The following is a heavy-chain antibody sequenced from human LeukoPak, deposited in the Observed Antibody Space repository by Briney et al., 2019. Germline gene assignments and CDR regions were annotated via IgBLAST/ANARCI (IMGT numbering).Heavy chain of an antibody. V-gene: IGHV3-74*01. Sequence: GGSLRLSCAASGFTFSSYWMHWVRQAPGKGLMWVSLITTDGSSTTYADSVKGRFTISRDNAKDTLYLQMNSLRAEDTAVYYCARDYYSGSRDLDYWGQGTLVTVSS. J-gene: IGHJ4*02. CDR1: GFTFSSYW. CDR3: ARDYYSGSRDLDY. CDR2: ITTDGSST. D-gene: IGHD3-22*01.